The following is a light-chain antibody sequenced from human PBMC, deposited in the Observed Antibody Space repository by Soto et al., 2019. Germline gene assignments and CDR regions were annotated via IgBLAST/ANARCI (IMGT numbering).Light chain of an antibody. CDR2: DAS. CDR1: QSVSNY. CDR3: QQRSNWQWT. J-gene: IGKJ1*01. V-gene: IGKV3-11*01. Sequence: EIVLTQSPATLSLSPGERATLSCRASQSVSNYFAWYPQKPGQAPRLVFYDASNRATGVPARFSGSGSGTDFTLTIRSLVPEDFAVYYCQQRSNWQWTFGQGTKVERK.